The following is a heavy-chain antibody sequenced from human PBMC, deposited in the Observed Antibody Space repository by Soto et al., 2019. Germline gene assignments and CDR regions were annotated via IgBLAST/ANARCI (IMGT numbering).Heavy chain of an antibody. V-gene: IGHV3-30-3*01. D-gene: IGHD7-27*01. Sequence: QVQLVESGGGVVQPGRSLRLSCAASGFTFSSYAMHWVRQAPGKGLEWVAVISYDGSNKYYADSVKGRFTISRDNSKNTLYLQMNSMRAEDKAVYYCSRDWGIAFDYWGQGTLVTVSS. CDR3: SRDWGIAFDY. CDR2: ISYDGSNK. J-gene: IGHJ4*02. CDR1: GFTFSSYA.